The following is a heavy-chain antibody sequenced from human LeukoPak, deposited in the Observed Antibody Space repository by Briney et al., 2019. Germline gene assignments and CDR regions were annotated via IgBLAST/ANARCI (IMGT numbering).Heavy chain of an antibody. Sequence: RGGSLRLSCAASGFTFSSYGMSWVRQAPGKGLEWVSAISGSGGSTDYADSVKGRFTISRDNSKNTLYLQMNSLRAEDTAVYYCAKSGGGFCSSTSCPFDYWGQGTLVTVSS. V-gene: IGHV3-23*01. D-gene: IGHD2-2*01. J-gene: IGHJ4*02. CDR1: GFTFSSYG. CDR3: AKSGGGFCSSTSCPFDY. CDR2: ISGSGGST.